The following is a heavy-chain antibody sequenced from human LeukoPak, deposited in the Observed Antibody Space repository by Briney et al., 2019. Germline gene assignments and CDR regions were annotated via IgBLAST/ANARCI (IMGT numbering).Heavy chain of an antibody. Sequence: PSETLSLTCAVYGGSFSGYYWIWIRQPPGKGLEWIGEINHSGSTNYNPSLKSRVTISVDTSKNQFSLKLSSVTAADTAVYYCARDIVGAPGYWGQGTLVTVSS. CDR1: GGSFSGYY. V-gene: IGHV4-34*01. CDR2: INHSGST. CDR3: ARDIVGAPGY. J-gene: IGHJ4*02. D-gene: IGHD1-26*01.